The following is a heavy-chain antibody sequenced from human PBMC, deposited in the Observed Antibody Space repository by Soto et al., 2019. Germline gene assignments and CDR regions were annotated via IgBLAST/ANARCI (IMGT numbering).Heavy chain of an antibody. CDR1: GYTFTRYT. CDR3: ARGIATGQLDP. CDR2: INPDNGNT. V-gene: IGHV1-3*01. J-gene: IGHJ5*02. Sequence: QVQLVQSGAEVKKPGASVKISCKASGYTFTRYTMNWVRQAPGQRLEWMGWINPDNGNTKSSQKFQDRVIITRDTSASTVYIDLSSLRSEDTAVYYCARGIATGQLDPWGQGTLVTVSS. D-gene: IGHD2-15*01.